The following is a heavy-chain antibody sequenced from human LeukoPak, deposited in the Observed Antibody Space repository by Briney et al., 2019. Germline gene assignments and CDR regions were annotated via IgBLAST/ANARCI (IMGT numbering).Heavy chain of an antibody. CDR3: ARGRYDRSSEAYSHYYMDV. CDR1: DGSISNYY. Sequence: SETLSLTCTVSDGSISNYYWSWIRQPPGKGLEWIGYIYYSGSTNYNPSLKSRVTISVDTSKNHFSLKVNSVTAADTAVYYCARGRYDRSSEAYSHYYMDVWGKGTTVTVSS. D-gene: IGHD6-6*01. V-gene: IGHV4-59*01. CDR2: IYYSGST. J-gene: IGHJ6*03.